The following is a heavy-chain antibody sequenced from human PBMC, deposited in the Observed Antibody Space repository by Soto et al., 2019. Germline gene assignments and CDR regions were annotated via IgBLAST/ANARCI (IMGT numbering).Heavy chain of an antibody. V-gene: IGHV4-59*01. D-gene: IGHD6-19*01. Sequence: SETLSLTSDVSGDFLTTYYWNWIRQSPGKGLEWIGYIFYGGHTNYNPSLRGRATISVDTSKNQFSLKLSSVTAADTAVYYCARSPQYSSGWNGGFDYWGQGTLVTVSS. CDR3: ARSPQYSSGWNGGFDY. CDR1: GDFLTTYY. J-gene: IGHJ4*02. CDR2: IFYGGHT.